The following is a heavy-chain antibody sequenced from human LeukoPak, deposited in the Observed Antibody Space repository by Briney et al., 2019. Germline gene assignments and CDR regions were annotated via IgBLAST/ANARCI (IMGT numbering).Heavy chain of an antibody. Sequence: GESLKISCEGSGYSFTNFWIAWVRQMPGKGLEWMGLIYPGDSDTRYSPSFQGQVTISADKSISTTYLQWGSLKASDTAMYYCARSQGYCSGGSCLQGDWFDPWGRGTLVTVSS. D-gene: IGHD2-15*01. CDR1: GYSFTNFW. J-gene: IGHJ5*02. CDR3: ARSQGYCSGGSCLQGDWFDP. CDR2: IYPGDSDT. V-gene: IGHV5-51*01.